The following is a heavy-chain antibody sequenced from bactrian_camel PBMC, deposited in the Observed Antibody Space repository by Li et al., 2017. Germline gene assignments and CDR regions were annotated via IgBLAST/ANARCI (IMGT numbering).Heavy chain of an antibody. J-gene: IGHJ4*01. D-gene: IGHD6*01. CDR1: GFTFSASY. V-gene: IGHV3S40*01. Sequence: VQLVESGGGLAQPGGSLTLSCAASGFTFSASYMSWVRQTPGKGFEWVSTIDHESRITRYADSVKGRFTISRDNAKNTLYLQLNSLKTEDTAMYFCTRGVLYGSWYDYNYWGQGTQVTVS. CDR3: TRGVLYGSWYDYNY. CDR2: IDHESRIT.